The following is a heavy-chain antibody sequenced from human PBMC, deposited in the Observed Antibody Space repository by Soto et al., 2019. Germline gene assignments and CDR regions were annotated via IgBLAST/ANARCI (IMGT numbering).Heavy chain of an antibody. CDR1: GGSISSGDYY. V-gene: IGHV4-30-4*01. CDR3: ARDWGYSSSFGFGNWFDP. Sequence: QVQLQESGPGLVKPSQTLSLTCTVSGGSISSGDYYWSWIRQPPGKGLEWIGYIYYSGRTYYNPYLKSRVTISVDTSKNQFSLKLSSVTAADTALYYCARDWGYSSSFGFGNWFDPWGQGTLVTVSS. D-gene: IGHD6-6*01. CDR2: IYYSGRT. J-gene: IGHJ5*02.